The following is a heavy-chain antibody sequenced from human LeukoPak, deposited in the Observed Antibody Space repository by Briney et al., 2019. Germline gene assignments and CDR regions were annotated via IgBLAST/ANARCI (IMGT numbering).Heavy chain of an antibody. Sequence: PGRSLRLSCAASGFTFSSYGMYWVRQAPGKGLEWVAVISYDGSNKYYADSVKGRFTISRDNSKNTLYLQMNSLRAEDTAVYYCAKIDVDTAMVDADYWGRGTLVTVSS. V-gene: IGHV3-30*18. D-gene: IGHD5-18*01. CDR2: ISYDGSNK. CDR1: GFTFSSYG. J-gene: IGHJ4*02. CDR3: AKIDVDTAMVDADY.